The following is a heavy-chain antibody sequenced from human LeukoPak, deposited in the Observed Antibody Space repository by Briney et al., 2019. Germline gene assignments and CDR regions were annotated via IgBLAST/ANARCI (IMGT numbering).Heavy chain of an antibody. CDR3: AKAPPYYSDSSGYFQH. Sequence: LPGGSLRLSCAASGFTFDDSAMHWVRQVPGKGLEWVSGISWNSGIIDYADSVRGRFTISRDNAKNSLYLQMNNLRPDDTAFYYWAKAPPYYSDSSGYFQHWGQGTTVTVSS. CDR2: ISWNSGII. V-gene: IGHV3-9*01. D-gene: IGHD3-22*01. J-gene: IGHJ1*01. CDR1: GFTFDDSA.